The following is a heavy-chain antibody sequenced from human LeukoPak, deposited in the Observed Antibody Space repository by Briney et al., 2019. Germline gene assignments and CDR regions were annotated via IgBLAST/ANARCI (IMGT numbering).Heavy chain of an antibody. CDR2: IIPIFGTA. J-gene: IGHJ6*03. D-gene: IGHD1-14*01. CDR1: GGTLSSYA. V-gene: IGHV1-69*05. Sequence: GASVKVSCKASGGTLSSYAISWARQAPGQGLEWMGGIIPIFGTANYAQKFQGRVTITTDESTSTAYMELSSLRSEDTAVYYCARGTSNRPHYYYYYMDVWGKGTTVTVSS. CDR3: ARGTSNRPHYYYYYMDV.